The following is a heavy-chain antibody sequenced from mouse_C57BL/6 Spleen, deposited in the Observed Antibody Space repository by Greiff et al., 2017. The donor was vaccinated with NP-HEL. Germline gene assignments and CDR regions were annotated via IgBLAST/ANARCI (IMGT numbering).Heavy chain of an antibody. D-gene: IGHD1-1*01. CDR2: IYPGSGST. CDR1: GYTFTSYW. V-gene: IGHV1-55*01. Sequence: QVQLQQPGAELVKPGASVKMSCKASGYTFTSYWITWVKQRPGQGLEWIGDIYPGSGSTNYNEKFKSKATLTVDTSSSTAYMQLSSLTSEDSAVYYCARALYYGSSYGAMDYWGQGTSVTVSS. CDR3: ARALYYGSSYGAMDY. J-gene: IGHJ4*01.